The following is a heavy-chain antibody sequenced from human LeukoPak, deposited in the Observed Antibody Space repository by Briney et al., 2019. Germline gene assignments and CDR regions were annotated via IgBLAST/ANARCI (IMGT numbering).Heavy chain of an antibody. J-gene: IGHJ3*02. CDR1: GFSFSSEN. CDR2: ITGSGSGI. CDR3: AKDLFREELPNAFDI. V-gene: IGHV3-23*01. Sequence: PGGSLRLSCAASGFSFSSENMNWVRQAPGKGPEWISWITGSGSGIIYADSVKGRFTISRDNSKNTLYLQMNSLRAEDTAVYYCAKDLFREELPNAFDIWGQGTMVTVSS. D-gene: IGHD1-7*01.